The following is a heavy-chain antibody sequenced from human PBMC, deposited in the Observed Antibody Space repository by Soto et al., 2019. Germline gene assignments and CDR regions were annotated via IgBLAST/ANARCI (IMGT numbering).Heavy chain of an antibody. J-gene: IGHJ5*01. CDR2: IIGGDGDK. CDR3: AKDRDPDGIWTFDS. D-gene: IGHD3-9*01. CDR1: GFTFRTFT. Sequence: EVQLLEHGGQLVQPGESLILSCAASGFTFRTFTMNWVRQAPGKGLEWVSGIIGGDGDKFYSDSVKGRFTISRDNSKDMLFLQMSSLRVDDTAVYYCAKDRDPDGIWTFDSWGQGTLVTVSS. V-gene: IGHV3-23*01.